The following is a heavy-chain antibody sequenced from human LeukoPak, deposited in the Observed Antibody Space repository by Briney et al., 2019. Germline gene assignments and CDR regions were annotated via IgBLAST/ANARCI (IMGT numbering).Heavy chain of an antibody. CDR1: GGSISSSSYY. Sequence: SETLSLTCTVSGGSISSSSYYWGWIRPPPGKGLEWIGSIYYSGSTYYNPSLKSRVTISVDTSKNQFSLKLSSVTAADTAVYYCARVLAARYYYYYYMDVWGKGTTVTVSS. CDR2: IYYSGST. CDR3: ARVLAARYYYYYYMDV. J-gene: IGHJ6*03. D-gene: IGHD6-6*01. V-gene: IGHV4-39*07.